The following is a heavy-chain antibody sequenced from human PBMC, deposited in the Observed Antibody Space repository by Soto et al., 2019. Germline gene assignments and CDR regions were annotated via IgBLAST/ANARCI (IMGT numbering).Heavy chain of an antibody. V-gene: IGHV3-53*01. Sequence: PGGSLRLSCAASGFTVSSNYMTWVRQAPGKGLEWVSAISGSGDSTYYADSVKGRFTISRDNSKNTLYLQMNSLRAEDTAVYYCARDLRRWRDGYFEYWGQGTRVTVSS. CDR1: GFTVSSNY. CDR3: ARDLRRWRDGYFEY. CDR2: ISGSGDST. J-gene: IGHJ4*02.